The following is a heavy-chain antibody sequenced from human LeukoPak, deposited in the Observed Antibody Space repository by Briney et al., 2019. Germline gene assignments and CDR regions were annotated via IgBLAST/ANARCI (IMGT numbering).Heavy chain of an antibody. CDR2: ISAYNGNA. CDR3: TRFTIFGVWDW. V-gene: IGHV1-18*01. Sequence: ASLKVSCKASGYTLTSSGISCGSDAPGQGREWMGWISAYNGNANYAQKLQVTVTMTTGTSTSTAYRERRSLRSDDTAVYYCTRFTIFGVWDWWGQGSLVTVSS. CDR1: GYTLTSSG. J-gene: IGHJ4*02. D-gene: IGHD3-3*01.